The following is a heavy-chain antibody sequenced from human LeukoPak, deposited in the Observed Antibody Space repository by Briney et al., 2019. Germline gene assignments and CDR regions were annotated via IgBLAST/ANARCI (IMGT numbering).Heavy chain of an antibody. D-gene: IGHD1-1*01. CDR2: ISYDGSNK. CDR1: GFTFSSYA. CDR3: ARDLATGTLDY. V-gene: IGHV3-30-3*01. J-gene: IGHJ4*02. Sequence: TGGSLRLSCAASGFTFSSYAMHWVRQAPGKGLEWVAVISYDGSNKYYADSVKGRFTISRDNSKNTLYLQMNSLRAEDTAVYYCARDLATGTLDYWGQGTLVTVSS.